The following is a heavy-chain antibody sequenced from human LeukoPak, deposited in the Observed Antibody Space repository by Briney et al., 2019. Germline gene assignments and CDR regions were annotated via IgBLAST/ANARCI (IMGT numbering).Heavy chain of an antibody. D-gene: IGHD4-17*01. J-gene: IGHJ4*02. CDR1: GFTFSSYE. CDR3: ARGDYGDFFFDY. V-gene: IGHV3-48*03. Sequence: GGSLRLSCAASGFTFSSYEMNWVRQAPGKGLEWVSYISSSGSTIFYAESVKGRFTISRDNAKNSLYLQMNSLRAEDTAVYYCARGDYGDFFFDYWGQGTLVTVSS. CDR2: ISSSGSTI.